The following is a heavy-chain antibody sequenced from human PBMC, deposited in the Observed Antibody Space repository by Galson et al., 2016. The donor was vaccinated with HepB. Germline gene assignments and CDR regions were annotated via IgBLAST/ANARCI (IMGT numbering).Heavy chain of an antibody. Sequence: SVKVSCKASGYTFTNFGISWVRQAAGQGLEWLGWISAYSGNTNYAQGLQDRATMTTDTSTTTAYMELRSLRSDDTAVYYCARDVFPSIPMVREFDYWGQGTLVTVSS. CDR3: ARDVFPSIPMVREFDY. CDR1: GYTFTNFG. CDR2: ISAYSGNT. J-gene: IGHJ4*02. V-gene: IGHV1-18*01. D-gene: IGHD3-10*01.